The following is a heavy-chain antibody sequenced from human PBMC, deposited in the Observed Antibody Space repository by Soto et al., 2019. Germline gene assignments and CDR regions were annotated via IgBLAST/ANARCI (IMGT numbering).Heavy chain of an antibody. D-gene: IGHD3-3*01. CDR1: GFTLSDHY. V-gene: IGHV3-72*01. CDR2: SRDKPQGYST. CDR3: AKDRLRFLEWLTVGVNRRYYGMDV. J-gene: IGHJ6*02. Sequence: GGSLRLSCAGSGFTLSDHYIDWVRQAPGKGLEWVGRSRDKPQGYSTAYAASVKGRFTTSRDESKNTLYLQMNSLRAEDTAVYYCAKDRLRFLEWLTVGVNRRYYGMDVWGQGTTVTVSS.